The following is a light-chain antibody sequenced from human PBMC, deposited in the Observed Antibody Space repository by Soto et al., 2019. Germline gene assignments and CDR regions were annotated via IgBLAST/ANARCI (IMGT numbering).Light chain of an antibody. J-gene: IGKJ1*01. V-gene: IGKV3-20*01. Sequence: EIVLTQSPGTLSLSPGERATLSCRASQSVSSSYLAWYQQKPGQAPRLLIYGASSRATGIPDRFSGSGSGTDFTLTISRLEPEDSEVDYCQQYGSSTWTFGQGTKVEIK. CDR1: QSVSSSY. CDR2: GAS. CDR3: QQYGSSTWT.